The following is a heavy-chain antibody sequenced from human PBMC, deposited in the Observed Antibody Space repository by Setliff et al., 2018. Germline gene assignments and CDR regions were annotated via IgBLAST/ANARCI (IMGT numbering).Heavy chain of an antibody. CDR1: GGSISSYY. CDR3: ARGGGRFRQLGAPGVHTFDI. D-gene: IGHD1-1*01. V-gene: IGHV4-4*08. J-gene: IGHJ3*02. Sequence: SETLSLTCTVSGGSISSYYWSWIRQPPGKGLEWIGYIYTRGSTNYNPSLRSRVTISVDTSKKQYSLNLSSVTAADTAVYYCARGGGRFRQLGAPGVHTFDIWGHGTMVTVSS. CDR2: IYTRGST.